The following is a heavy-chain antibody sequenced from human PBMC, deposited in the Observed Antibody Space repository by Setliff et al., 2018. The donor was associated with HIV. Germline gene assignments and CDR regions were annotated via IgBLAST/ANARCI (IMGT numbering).Heavy chain of an antibody. V-gene: IGHV1-69*10. CDR2: IIPILGIA. J-gene: IGHJ4*02. CDR1: GGTFSSYA. D-gene: IGHD3-16*02. CDR3: ARAHYDYVWGSYRHIDY. Sequence: SVKVSCKASGGTFSSYAISWVRQAPGQGLEWMGGIIPILGIANYAQKFQGGVTITADKSTSTAYMELSSLRSEDTAVYYCARAHYDYVWGSYRHIDYWGQGTLVTVSS.